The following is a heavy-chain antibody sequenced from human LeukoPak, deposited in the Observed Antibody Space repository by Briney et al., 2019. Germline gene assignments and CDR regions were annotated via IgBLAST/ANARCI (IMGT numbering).Heavy chain of an antibody. D-gene: IGHD6-13*01. Sequence: GESLKISCKGSGYRFTSYWIGWVRQMPGKGLEWMGIIYPGDSDTRYSPSFRGQVTISADKSISTAYLQWSSLKASDTAMYYCARRYSSSWYDPRAFDIWGQGTMVTVSS. CDR1: GYRFTSYW. CDR3: ARRYSSSWYDPRAFDI. J-gene: IGHJ3*02. CDR2: IYPGDSDT. V-gene: IGHV5-51*01.